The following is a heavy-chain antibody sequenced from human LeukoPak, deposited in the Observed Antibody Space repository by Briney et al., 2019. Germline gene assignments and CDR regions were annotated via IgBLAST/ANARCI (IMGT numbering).Heavy chain of an antibody. V-gene: IGHV3-7*01. Sequence: GSLRLSCAASGFTFSSYWMSWVRQAPGKGLEWVANIKQDGSEKYYVDSVKGRFTISRDNAKNSLYLQMNSLRAEDTAVYYCAREQVVVITLQNYYYYGMDVWGQGTTVAVSS. CDR2: IKQDGSEK. J-gene: IGHJ6*02. D-gene: IGHD3-22*01. CDR3: AREQVVVITLQNYYYYGMDV. CDR1: GFTFSSYW.